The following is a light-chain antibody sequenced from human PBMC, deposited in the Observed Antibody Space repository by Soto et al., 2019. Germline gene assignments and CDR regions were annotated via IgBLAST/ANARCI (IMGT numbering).Light chain of an antibody. CDR2: ATS. CDR1: QNISSTY. CDR3: QQYGGSWT. J-gene: IGKJ1*01. Sequence: EIVLTQSPGTLSLSPGEGATVSCRASQNISSTYVAWYQQKPGQAPRLLIYATSNRGTGIPARFSGRGSGTDFTLTIRRLEPEDFAVYYCQQYGGSWTFGQGTKVDIK. V-gene: IGKV3-20*01.